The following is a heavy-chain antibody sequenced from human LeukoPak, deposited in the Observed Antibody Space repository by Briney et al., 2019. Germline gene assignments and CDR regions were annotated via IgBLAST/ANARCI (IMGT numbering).Heavy chain of an antibody. D-gene: IGHD5-12*01. Sequence: KTSETLSLTCTVSGGSISSYYWSWIRQPPGKGLEWIGYIYYSGSTNYNPSLKSRVTISVDTSKNQFSLKLSSVTAADTAVYYCAREKSQNVPKTGYDPRGYFDLWGRGTLVTVSS. CDR3: AREKSQNVPKTGYDPRGYFDL. V-gene: IGHV4-59*01. J-gene: IGHJ2*01. CDR2: IYYSGST. CDR1: GGSISSYY.